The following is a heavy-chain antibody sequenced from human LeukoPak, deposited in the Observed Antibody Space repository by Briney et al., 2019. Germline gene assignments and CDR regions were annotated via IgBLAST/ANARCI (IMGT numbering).Heavy chain of an antibody. CDR2: IYYSGST. D-gene: IGHD6-19*01. CDR3: ARVLIAVAGDYFDY. J-gene: IGHJ4*02. CDR1: GGSISSYY. Sequence: PSETLSLTCTVSGGSISSYYWSWIQQPPGKGLEWIGYIYYSGSTNYNPSLKSRVTISVDTSKNQFSLKLSSVTAADTAVYYCARVLIAVAGDYFDYWGQGTLVTVSS. V-gene: IGHV4-59*01.